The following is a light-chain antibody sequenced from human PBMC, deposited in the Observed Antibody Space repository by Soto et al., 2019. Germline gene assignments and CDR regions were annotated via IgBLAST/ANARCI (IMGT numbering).Light chain of an antibody. Sequence: QSALTQPASVSGSPGQSITMSCTGTSSDVGGYNYVSWYQQHPGKAPKLMIYEVSNRPSGVSNRFSASKSGNTASLTISGLQAEDEADYYCSSYTSSSTYVFGTGTKVTVL. CDR3: SSYTSSSTYV. CDR1: SSDVGGYNY. V-gene: IGLV2-14*01. J-gene: IGLJ1*01. CDR2: EVS.